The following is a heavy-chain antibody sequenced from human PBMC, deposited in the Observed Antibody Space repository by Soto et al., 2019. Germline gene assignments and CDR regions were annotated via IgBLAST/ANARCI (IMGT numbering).Heavy chain of an antibody. Sequence: QVQLVQSAAEVRRPGASVKVSCKASGYIFNHYGINWVRQAPGQGLEWVGWIAPFKGKTNSLQRLQDRISMTIDTSASTAYLEVRSLTSDDTGVYFCAREGGSSTYYPLELDFWGQGTLVTVSS. D-gene: IGHD6-13*01. J-gene: IGHJ4*02. V-gene: IGHV1-18*01. CDR2: IAPFKGKT. CDR1: GYIFNHYG. CDR3: AREGGSSTYYPLELDF.